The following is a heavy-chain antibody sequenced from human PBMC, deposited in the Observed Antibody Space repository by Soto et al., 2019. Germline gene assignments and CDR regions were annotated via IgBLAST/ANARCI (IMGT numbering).Heavy chain of an antibody. J-gene: IGHJ6*03. D-gene: IGHD2-15*01. V-gene: IGHV5-51*01. CDR1: GYSFISYW. CDR2: IYPGDSDT. Sequence: PGESLKISCKDSGYSFISYWIGWVRQIPGKGLEWMGIIYPGDSDTRYSPSFQGQVTISADKSISTAYLQWSSLKASDTAMYYCARHKYGYCSGGSCYEPEYYYYYYMDVWGKGTTVTVSS. CDR3: ARHKYGYCSGGSCYEPEYYYYYYMDV.